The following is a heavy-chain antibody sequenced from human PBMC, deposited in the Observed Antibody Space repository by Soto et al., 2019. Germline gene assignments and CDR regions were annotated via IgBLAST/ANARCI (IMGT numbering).Heavy chain of an antibody. CDR3: ARDLTVTTLFGY. CDR2: IYYSGTT. Sequence: PSETLSLTCSFSGGSISGFGYYWSWIRQHPEKGLEWVGYIYYSGTTYYNPSLKSRVTISVDTSKNQFSLKLSSVTAADTAVYYCARDLTVTTLFGYWGQGTLVTVS. D-gene: IGHD4-17*01. CDR1: GGSISGFGYY. V-gene: IGHV4-31*03. J-gene: IGHJ4*02.